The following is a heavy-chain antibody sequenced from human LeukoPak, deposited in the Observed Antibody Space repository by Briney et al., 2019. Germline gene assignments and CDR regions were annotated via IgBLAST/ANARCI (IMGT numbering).Heavy chain of an antibody. Sequence: GASVKVSCKASGYTFTSYGISWVRQAPGQGLERMGWISAYNGNTNYAQKLQGRVTMTTDTSTSTAYMELRSLRSDDTAVYYCARGRLHRGGYCSSTSCKGSPPDYWGQGTLVTVSS. J-gene: IGHJ4*02. D-gene: IGHD2-2*01. V-gene: IGHV1-18*01. CDR2: ISAYNGNT. CDR3: ARGRLHRGGYCSSTSCKGSPPDY. CDR1: GYTFTSYG.